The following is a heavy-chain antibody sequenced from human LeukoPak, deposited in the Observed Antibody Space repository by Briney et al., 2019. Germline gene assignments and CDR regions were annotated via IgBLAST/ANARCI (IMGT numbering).Heavy chain of an antibody. CDR3: ARNSRSPDYYYYYMDV. D-gene: IGHD2/OR15-2a*01. CDR1: GYTFTSYG. Sequence: ASVKVSCKASGYTFTSYGISWVRQAPGQGLEWMGWISAYNGNTNYAQKLQGRVTMTTDTSTSTAYMELRSLRSDDTAVYYCARNSRSPDYYYYYMDVWGKGTTVTVSS. V-gene: IGHV1-18*01. J-gene: IGHJ6*03. CDR2: ISAYNGNT.